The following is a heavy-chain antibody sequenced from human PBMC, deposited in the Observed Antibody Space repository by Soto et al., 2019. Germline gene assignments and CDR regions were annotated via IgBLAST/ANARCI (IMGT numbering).Heavy chain of an antibody. Sequence: QVQLQESGPGLVKPSGTLSLICAVSGGSISSGKWWGWVRQPPGKTLEWIGEIYHNGNTNSNPSLKSRVNMSVDKSKNQFSLNLSSVTAADTAVYYCARANYCSSTSCHVEYWGHGTLVTVSS. D-gene: IGHD2-2*01. V-gene: IGHV4-4*02. J-gene: IGHJ4*01. CDR3: ARANYCSSTSCHVEY. CDR1: GGSISSGKW. CDR2: IYHNGNT.